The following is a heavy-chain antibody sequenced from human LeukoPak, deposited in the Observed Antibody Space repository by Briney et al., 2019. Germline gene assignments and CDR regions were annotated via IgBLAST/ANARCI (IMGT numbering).Heavy chain of an antibody. CDR1: GGSFSGYY. CDR2: INHSGST. Sequence: KPSETLSLTCAVYGGSFSGYYWSWIRQPPGKGLEWMGEINHSGSTNYNPSLKSRVTISVDTSKNQFSLKLSSVTAADTAVYYCARGNDYYDSSGFDYWGQGTLVTVSS. V-gene: IGHV4-34*01. J-gene: IGHJ4*02. D-gene: IGHD3-22*01. CDR3: ARGNDYYDSSGFDY.